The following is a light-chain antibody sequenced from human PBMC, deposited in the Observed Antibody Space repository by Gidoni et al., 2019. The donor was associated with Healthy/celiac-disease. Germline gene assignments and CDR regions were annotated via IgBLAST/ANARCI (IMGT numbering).Light chain of an antibody. CDR3: QQANSFPRT. V-gene: IGKV1-12*01. Sequence: DIQMTQSPSSVSASVGNRVTITCRASHGISSWVAWYQQKPGKAPKLLIYAASSLQSGVPSRVSGSGSGTDFTLTISSLQPEDFATYYCQQANSFPRTFGQXTKVEIK. CDR1: HGISSW. J-gene: IGKJ1*01. CDR2: AAS.